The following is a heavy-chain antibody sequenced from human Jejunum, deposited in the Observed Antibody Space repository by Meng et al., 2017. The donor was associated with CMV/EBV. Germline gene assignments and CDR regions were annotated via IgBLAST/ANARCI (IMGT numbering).Heavy chain of an antibody. CDR1: GCTYSDYT. V-gene: IGHV3-21*01. CDR2: ISGRDTYI. J-gene: IGHJ5*02. CDR3: AREGYQRWFDP. D-gene: IGHD6-13*01. Sequence: SCAASGCTYSDYTMNWVRLAPGKGLEWVSSISGRDTYIYYADSVKGRFTISRDNAKNSLYLQMNSLRADDTAVYYCAREGYQRWFDPWGQGTLVTVSS.